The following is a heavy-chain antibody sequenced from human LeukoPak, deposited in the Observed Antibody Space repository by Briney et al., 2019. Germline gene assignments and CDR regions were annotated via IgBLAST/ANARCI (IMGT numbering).Heavy chain of an antibody. CDR2: VTGSGGST. D-gene: IGHD6-6*01. J-gene: IGHJ6*02. CDR1: GFTFSSYA. CDR3: AKEYSGSRDYFYGMDV. Sequence: GGSLRLSCAASGFTFSSYAMSWVRQAPGKGLEWVSVVTGSGGSTYYADSVKGRFTISRDNSESTLSLQMNSLRAEDTAVYYCAKEYSGSRDYFYGMDVWGQGTTVTVSS. V-gene: IGHV3-23*01.